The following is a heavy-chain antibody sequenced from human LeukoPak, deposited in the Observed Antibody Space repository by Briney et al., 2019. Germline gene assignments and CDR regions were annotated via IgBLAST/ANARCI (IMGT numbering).Heavy chain of an antibody. D-gene: IGHD1-26*01. CDR3: AGEGPRISGSPRY. J-gene: IGHJ4*02. Sequence: ASVKVSCKASGYTFTGYYMHWVRQAPGQGLEWMGWINPNSGGTNYAQKFQGRVTMTRDTSISTAYMELSRLRSVDTAVYYCAGEGPRISGSPRYWGQGTLVTVSS. V-gene: IGHV1-2*02. CDR2: INPNSGGT. CDR1: GYTFTGYY.